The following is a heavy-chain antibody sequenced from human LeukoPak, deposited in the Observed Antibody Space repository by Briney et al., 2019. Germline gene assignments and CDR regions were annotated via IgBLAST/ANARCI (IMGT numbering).Heavy chain of an antibody. J-gene: IGHJ6*03. CDR1: GGSISGYY. Sequence: PSETLSLTCIVSGGSISGYYWSWVRQAPGKGLEWIGYMYYSGSTNQNPSLKSRLTISVDTSKNQVSLKLISATAADTAVYYCERGTASGYYYYMDVWGRGTTVTVSS. V-gene: IGHV4-59*01. CDR2: MYYSGST. CDR3: ERGTASGYYYYMDV. D-gene: IGHD2-21*02.